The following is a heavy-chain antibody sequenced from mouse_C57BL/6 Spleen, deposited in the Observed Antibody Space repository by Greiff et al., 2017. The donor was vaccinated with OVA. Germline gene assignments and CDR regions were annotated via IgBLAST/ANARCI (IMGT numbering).Heavy chain of an antibody. CDR2: ISSGGSYT. J-gene: IGHJ4*01. Sequence: EVQRVESGGDLVKPGGSLKLSCAASGFTFSSYGMSWVRQTPDKRLEWVATISSGGSYTYYPDSVKGRFTISRDNAKNTLYLQMSSLKSEDTAMYYCARRIYYGSSDYYAMDYWGQGTSVTVSS. V-gene: IGHV5-6*01. D-gene: IGHD1-1*01. CDR1: GFTFSSYG. CDR3: ARRIYYGSSDYYAMDY.